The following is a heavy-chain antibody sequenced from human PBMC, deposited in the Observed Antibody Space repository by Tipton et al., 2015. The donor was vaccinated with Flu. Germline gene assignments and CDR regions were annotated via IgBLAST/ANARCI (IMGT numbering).Heavy chain of an antibody. CDR1: GVSISSYY. Sequence: LRLSCTVSGVSISSYYLSWIRQPPGKGLEWIGYIYYSGSTNYNPSLKSRVTISVDTSKNQFSLKLSSVTAADTAVYYCARGDCSSTSCLDYWGQGTLVTVSS. J-gene: IGHJ4*02. CDR3: ARGDCSSTSCLDY. CDR2: IYYSGST. D-gene: IGHD2-2*01. V-gene: IGHV4-59*01.